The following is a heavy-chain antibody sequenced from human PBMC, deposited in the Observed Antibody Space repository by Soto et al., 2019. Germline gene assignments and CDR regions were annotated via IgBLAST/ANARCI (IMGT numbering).Heavy chain of an antibody. J-gene: IGHJ5*02. CDR2: IYYSGFT. V-gene: IGHV4-31*11. CDR1: GGSVSSTNW. Sequence: SETLSLTCAVSGGSVSSTNWWSWVRQHPGKGLEWIGYIYYSGFTYYNPSLKIRVTISVDTSKNQSSLKLSSVTAADTAVYYCARSVFPWGQGTLVTVSS. CDR3: ARSVFP.